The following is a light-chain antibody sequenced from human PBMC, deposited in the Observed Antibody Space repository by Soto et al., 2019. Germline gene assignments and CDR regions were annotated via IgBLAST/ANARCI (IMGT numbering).Light chain of an antibody. Sequence: EIVLTQSPGTLSLSPGERTTLSCRASQSISSSYLAWYQQKPGQAPRLLVYGASTRATGIPDRFSGSGSGTDFTLTISRLEPEDFAVYYCQQYSSTSWTLGQGTKVEIK. CDR1: QSISSSY. V-gene: IGKV3-20*01. J-gene: IGKJ1*01. CDR2: GAS. CDR3: QQYSSTSWT.